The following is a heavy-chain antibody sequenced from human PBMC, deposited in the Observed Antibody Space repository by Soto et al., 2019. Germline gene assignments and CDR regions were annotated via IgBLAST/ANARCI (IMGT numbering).Heavy chain of an antibody. D-gene: IGHD6-19*01. Sequence: GGSLRLSCAASGFTFSSYWMSWVRQAPGKGLEWVANIKQDGSEKYYVDSVKGRFTISRDNAKNSLYLQMNSLRAEDTAVYYCASDSSGWYADAFDIWGQGTMVTVSS. CDR3: ASDSSGWYADAFDI. J-gene: IGHJ3*02. CDR1: GFTFSSYW. CDR2: IKQDGSEK. V-gene: IGHV3-7*01.